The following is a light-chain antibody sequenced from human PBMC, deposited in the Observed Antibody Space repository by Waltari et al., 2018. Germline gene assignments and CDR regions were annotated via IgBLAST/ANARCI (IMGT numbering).Light chain of an antibody. CDR1: QSISSW. Sequence: DIQMTQSPSTLSASVGDRATITCRASQSISSWLAWYQQKPGKAPKLLIYDASSLESGVPSRFSGSGSGTEFTLTISSLQPDDFATYYCQQYNSYSGGTFGQGTKVEIK. CDR3: QQYNSYSGGT. J-gene: IGKJ1*01. CDR2: DAS. V-gene: IGKV1-5*01.